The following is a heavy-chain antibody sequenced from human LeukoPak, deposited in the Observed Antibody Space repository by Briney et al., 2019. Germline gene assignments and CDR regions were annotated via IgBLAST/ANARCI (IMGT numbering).Heavy chain of an antibody. V-gene: IGHV1-46*01. J-gene: IGHJ4*02. Sequence: ASVKISCKASGYTFSSYYMHWVRQVPGQGLEWMGIINPSGGSTSYAQKFQGRVTMTRDTSTSTVYMELSSLRSEDTAAYYCARNHDLEGRDYWGQGTLVTVSS. CDR1: GYTFSSYY. D-gene: IGHD1-1*01. CDR2: INPSGGST. CDR3: ARNHDLEGRDY.